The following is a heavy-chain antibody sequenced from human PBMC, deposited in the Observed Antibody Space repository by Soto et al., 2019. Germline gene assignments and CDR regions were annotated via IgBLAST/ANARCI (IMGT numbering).Heavy chain of an antibody. V-gene: IGHV3-21*02. CDR3: AREKSGSYDGLFDS. Sequence: EVQLVESGGGLVKPGGCLRLSCAASGFTFSTYTMNWVRQTPEKGLEWVSSVSSSSTYLYYADSVKGRFTISRDNGKNSLYLQMNSLRVEDTAVYYCAREKSGSYDGLFDSWGQGTLVTV. J-gene: IGHJ5*01. CDR1: GFTFSTYT. D-gene: IGHD1-26*01. CDR2: VSSSSTYL.